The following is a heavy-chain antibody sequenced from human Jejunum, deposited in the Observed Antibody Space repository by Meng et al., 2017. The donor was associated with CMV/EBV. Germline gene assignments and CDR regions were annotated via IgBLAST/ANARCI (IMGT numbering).Heavy chain of an antibody. CDR2: INGAGSNM. V-gene: IGHV3-74*01. Sequence: SGFTFSNYYMHWVRQAPGKGLEWVSRINGAGSNMYYADSVKGRFTISRDNAKNTLYLQMNSLRAEDTAVYYCANLFGSSWESDYWGQGTLVTVSS. CDR3: ANLFGSSWESDY. D-gene: IGHD6-13*01. J-gene: IGHJ4*02. CDR1: GFTFSNYY.